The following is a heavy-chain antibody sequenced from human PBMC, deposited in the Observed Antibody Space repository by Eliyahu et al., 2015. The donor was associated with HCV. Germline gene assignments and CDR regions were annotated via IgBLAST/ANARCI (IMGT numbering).Heavy chain of an antibody. J-gene: IGHJ4*02. V-gene: IGHV3-33*01. CDR2: IWYDGSNK. CDR1: GFTFSSYG. CDR3: ARDGEQQGFDY. D-gene: IGHD6-13*01. Sequence: QVQLVESGGGVVQPGRSLRLSCAXSGFTFSSYGMHWVRQDPGKGLEWVAVIWYDGSNKYYADSVKGRFTISRDNSKNTLYLQMNSLRAEDTAVYYCARDGEQQGFDYWGQGTLVTVSS.